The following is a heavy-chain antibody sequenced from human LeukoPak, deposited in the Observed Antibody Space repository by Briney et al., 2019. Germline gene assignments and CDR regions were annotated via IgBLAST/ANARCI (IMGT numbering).Heavy chain of an antibody. CDR3: ARGWDTGYSYYGMDV. J-gene: IGHJ6*02. CDR1: GGSISGYY. V-gene: IGHV4-59*01. CDR2: IYYSGNT. Sequence: SETLSLTCTVSGGSISGYYWSWIRQPPGKGLEWIGYIYYSGNTNYNPSLKSRVTLSVDTSTNQLFLKQSSVTAADTAVYYCARGWDTGYSYYGMDVWGPGTTVTVSS. D-gene: IGHD5-18*01.